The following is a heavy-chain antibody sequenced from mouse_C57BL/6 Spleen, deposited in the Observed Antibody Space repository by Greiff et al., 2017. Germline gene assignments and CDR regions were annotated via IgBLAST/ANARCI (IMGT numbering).Heavy chain of an antibody. CDR3: GREEDYYGSSDAMDY. Sequence: QVQLQQPGAELVKPGASVKMSCKASGYTFTSYWITWVKQRPGQGLEWIGDIYPGRGSTNYNEKFKSKATLTVDTSSSTAYMQLSSLTSEDSAVYYCGREEDYYGSSDAMDYWGQGTSVTVSS. V-gene: IGHV1-55*01. CDR2: IYPGRGST. J-gene: IGHJ4*01. CDR1: GYTFTSYW. D-gene: IGHD1-1*01.